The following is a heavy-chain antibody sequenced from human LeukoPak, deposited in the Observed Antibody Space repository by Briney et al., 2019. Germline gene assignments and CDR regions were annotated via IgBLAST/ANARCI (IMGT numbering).Heavy chain of an antibody. V-gene: IGHV4-34*01. Sequence: SETLSLTCAVYGGSFSGDYWSWIRQPPGKGLEWIGEINHSGSTNYNPSLKSRVTISVDTSKNQFSLKLSSVTAADTAVYYCARAQYYFDGSGYFSGGWFDPWGQGTLVTVSS. J-gene: IGHJ5*02. D-gene: IGHD3-22*01. CDR1: GGSFSGDY. CDR3: ARAQYYFDGSGYFSGGWFDP. CDR2: INHSGST.